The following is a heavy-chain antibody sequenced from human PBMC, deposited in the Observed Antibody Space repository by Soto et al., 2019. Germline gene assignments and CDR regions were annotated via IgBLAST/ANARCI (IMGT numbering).Heavy chain of an antibody. CDR3: ATEMEHYDSGGYYPVQCFDP. CDR1: GYSFTSYW. CDR2: IYPGDSDT. V-gene: IGHV5-51*01. Sequence: PGESLKISCKGSGYSFTSYWITWVRQMPGKGLEWMGIIYPGDSDTRYSPSFQGQVTMSADKSISTAYLQWSSLKASDTAMYYCATEMEHYDSGGYYPVQCFDPWGHGTLVTVSS. D-gene: IGHD3-22*01. J-gene: IGHJ5*02.